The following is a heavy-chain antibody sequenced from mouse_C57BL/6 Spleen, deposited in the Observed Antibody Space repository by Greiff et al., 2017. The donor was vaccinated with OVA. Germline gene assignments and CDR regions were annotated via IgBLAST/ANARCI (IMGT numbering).Heavy chain of an antibody. V-gene: IGHV1-69*01. J-gene: IGHJ4*01. CDR1: GYTFTSYW. Sequence: QVQLQQPGAELVMPGASVKLSCKASGYTFTSYWMHCVKQRPGQGLEWIGEIDPSDSYTNYNQKFKGKSTLTVDKSSSTAYMQRSSLTSEDSAFYYCAILRGYAMDYWGQGTSGTVSS. CDR3: AILRGYAMDY. D-gene: IGHD1-1*01. CDR2: IDPSDSYT.